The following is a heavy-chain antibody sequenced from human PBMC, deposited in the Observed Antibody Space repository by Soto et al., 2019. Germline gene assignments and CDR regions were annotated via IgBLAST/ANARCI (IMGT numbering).Heavy chain of an antibody. CDR2: ASGSGGYT. CDR3: AKMDFDFWTGQVCDV. D-gene: IGHD3-3*01. CDR1: GFTFSSYG. V-gene: IGHV3-23*01. J-gene: IGHJ3*01. Sequence: EVQLLESGGGLAQPGGSLRLSCAASGFTFSSYGMNWVRQAPGKGLEWVSAASGSGGYTYYADSVKGRFTISRDNSKNALYLQMDSLRAEDTAVYDGAKMDFDFWTGQVCDVCGQGTVVTVSS.